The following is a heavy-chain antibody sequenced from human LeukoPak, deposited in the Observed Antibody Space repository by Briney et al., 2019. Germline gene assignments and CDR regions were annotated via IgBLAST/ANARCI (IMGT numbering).Heavy chain of an antibody. CDR1: GGSISNNNW. CDR2: IYHSGTT. Sequence: SETLSLTCSVSGGSISNNNWWSWVRQSPGKGLEWIGNIYHSGTTNYNPSLKSRVTISVDTSKNQFSLKLSSVTAADTAVYYCARRARGVVRRGWFDPWGQGTLVTVSS. D-gene: IGHD3-10*01. J-gene: IGHJ5*02. V-gene: IGHV4-4*02. CDR3: ARRARGVVRRGWFDP.